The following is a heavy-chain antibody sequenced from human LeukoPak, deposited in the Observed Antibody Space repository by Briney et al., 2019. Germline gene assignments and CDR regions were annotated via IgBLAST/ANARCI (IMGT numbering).Heavy chain of an antibody. V-gene: IGHV3-33*01. Sequence: GGSLRPSCAASGFSFDTYAMHWVRQAPGQGLEWVALIWHDGSHKFYSNSVRGQFTISRDNSKNTVYLQMNNLRPDDTAVYYCAREIFGSGSYPDSWGQGTLVTVSS. D-gene: IGHD3-10*01. CDR3: AREIFGSGSYPDS. CDR2: IWHDGSHK. CDR1: GFSFDTYA. J-gene: IGHJ4*02.